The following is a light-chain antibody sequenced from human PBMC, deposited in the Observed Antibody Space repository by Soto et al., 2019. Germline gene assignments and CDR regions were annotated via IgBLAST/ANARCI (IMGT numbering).Light chain of an antibody. V-gene: IGKV1-12*01. J-gene: IGKJ3*01. CDR3: QQANSFPFT. Sequence: DVQMTQSPSSVSASVGDRVTITCRASEGISNWFAWYQQKPGKAPNLLIYAASGLQIGVPLRFRGRGCGMIYTLTISGLQPEDFATYYCQQANSFPFTFGPGTKVDIK. CDR1: EGISNW. CDR2: AAS.